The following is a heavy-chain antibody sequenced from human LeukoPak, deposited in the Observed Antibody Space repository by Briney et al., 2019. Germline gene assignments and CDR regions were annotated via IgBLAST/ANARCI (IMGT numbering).Heavy chain of an antibody. V-gene: IGHV3-64*01. CDR2: IGSNGGST. J-gene: IGHJ4*02. Sequence: PGGSLRLSCAASGFTFSSYAMHWVRQAPGKGLEYVSAIGSNGGSTYYANSVKGRFTISRDNSKNTLYLQMNSLRAEDTAVYYCARVPGYYDSSGYYYWGQGTLVTVSS. CDR3: ARVPGYYDSSGYYY. CDR1: GFTFSSYA. D-gene: IGHD3-22*01.